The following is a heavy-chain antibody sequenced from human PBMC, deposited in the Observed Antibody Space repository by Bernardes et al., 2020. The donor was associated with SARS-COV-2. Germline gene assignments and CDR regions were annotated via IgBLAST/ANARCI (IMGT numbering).Heavy chain of an antibody. CDR3: SRALGEQTLLPPSINQAVHYGMDV. CDR2: ISAYNGNT. D-gene: IGHD1-26*01. J-gene: IGHJ6*02. CDR1: GYTFKRFG. Sequence: ASMKVSCKASGYTFKRFGVSWVRQAPGQGLEWMGWISAYNGNTNYAQKFQGRVTMTTDTSTSTASMELRNLRSDDTAVYYCSRALGEQTLLPPSINQAVHYGMDVWGQGTTVTVSS. V-gene: IGHV1-18*01.